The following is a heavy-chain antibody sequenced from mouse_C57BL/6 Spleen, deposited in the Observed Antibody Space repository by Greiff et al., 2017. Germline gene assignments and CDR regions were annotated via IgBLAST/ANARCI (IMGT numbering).Heavy chain of an antibody. V-gene: IGHV14-1*01. Sequence: VQLQQSGAELVRPGASVKLSCTASGFNIKDYYMHWVKQRPEQGLEWIGRIDPEDGDTEYAPKFQGKATMTADTSSNTASLQLSSLTSEDTAVYYCTTEATVVATGDFDYWGQGTTLTVSS. J-gene: IGHJ2*01. CDR1: GFNIKDYY. CDR3: TTEATVVATGDFDY. CDR2: IDPEDGDT. D-gene: IGHD1-1*01.